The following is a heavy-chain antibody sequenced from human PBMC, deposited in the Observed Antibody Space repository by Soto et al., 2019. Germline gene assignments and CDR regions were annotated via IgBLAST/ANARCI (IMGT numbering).Heavy chain of an antibody. D-gene: IGHD4-4*01. CDR2: IYHSGST. J-gene: IGHJ6*02. Sequence: TPSLTCAVSGGSISSGGYSWSWIRQPPGKGLEWIGYIYHSGSTYYNPSLKSRVTISVDRSKNQFSLKLSSVTAADTAVYYCARAGPDSNFYSYYGMDVRGQGTTVTVSS. V-gene: IGHV4-30-2*01. CDR3: ARAGPDSNFYSYYGMDV. CDR1: GGSISSGGYS.